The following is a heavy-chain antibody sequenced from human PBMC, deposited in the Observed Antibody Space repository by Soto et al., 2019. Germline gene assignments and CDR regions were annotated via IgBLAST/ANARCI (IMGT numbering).Heavy chain of an antibody. J-gene: IGHJ4*02. CDR1: GGSISSSSYY. D-gene: IGHD6-13*01. CDR2: IYCGST. CDR3: ARLGSSGYVLH. Sequence: QLQLQESGPGLVKPSETLSLTCTVSGGSISSSSYYWGWIRQPPGKGLEWIGSIYCGSTYYNPSRKSRVTISVDTSKNQFSLRLSSVTAADTAVYYCARLGSSGYVLHWGQGTLVTVSS. V-gene: IGHV4-39*01.